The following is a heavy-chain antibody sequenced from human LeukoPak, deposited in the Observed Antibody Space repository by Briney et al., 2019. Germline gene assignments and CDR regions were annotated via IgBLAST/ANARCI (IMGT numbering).Heavy chain of an antibody. CDR1: GFTFSSYE. V-gene: IGHV3-48*03. D-gene: IGHD5-12*01. CDR3: ARSGYDVVFDY. J-gene: IGHJ4*02. CDR2: ISRRGDTI. Sequence: PGGSLRLSCAASGFTFSSYEMNWVRQAPGKGRKWVSYISRRGDTIYYADSVKGRFTISRDNAKNSVYLQMSGLRAEDTAVYYCARSGYDVVFDYWGQGTLITVSS.